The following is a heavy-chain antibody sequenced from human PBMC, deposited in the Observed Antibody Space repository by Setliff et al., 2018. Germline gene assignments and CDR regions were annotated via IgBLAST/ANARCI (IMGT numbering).Heavy chain of an antibody. J-gene: IGHJ6*03. CDR2: IHHSGKA. V-gene: IGHV4-38-2*02. CDR3: AREGRSSTRGWYMDA. Sequence: PSETLSLTCAVSGFSISSGYYWGWIRQPPGKGLEWIVNIHHSGKAYYNPSLKSRVTMSVDTSKNHVSLKLSSVTAADTAVYYCAREGRSSTRGWYMDAWGKGTSVTVSS. CDR1: GFSISSGYY. D-gene: IGHD2-2*01.